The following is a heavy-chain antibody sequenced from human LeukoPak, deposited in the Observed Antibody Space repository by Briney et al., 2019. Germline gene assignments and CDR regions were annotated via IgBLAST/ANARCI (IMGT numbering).Heavy chain of an antibody. J-gene: IGHJ4*02. CDR2: IKQDGSEK. D-gene: IGHD2-2*03. V-gene: IGHV3-7*01. CDR3: ARAGRFGYCSGTSCYAPFDY. Sequence: GGSLRLSCAASGFTFSNYWMSWVRQAPGKGLEWVANIKQDGSEKYYVDSVKGRFTISRDNAKNSVYLQMNSLRAEDTALYYRARAGRFGYCSGTSCYAPFDYWGQGTLVTVSS. CDR1: GFTFSNYW.